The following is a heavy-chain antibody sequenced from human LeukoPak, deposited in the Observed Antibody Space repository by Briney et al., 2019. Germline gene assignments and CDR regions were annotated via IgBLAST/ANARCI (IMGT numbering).Heavy chain of an antibody. D-gene: IGHD1-26*01. CDR1: GFTFSSYSMN. CDR2: IYYSGST. J-gene: IGHJ4*02. Sequence: GSLRLSCAASGFTFSSYSMNWVRQAPGKGLEWIGSIYYSGSTYYNPSLKSRVTTSVDTSKNQLSLKLSSVTAADTAVYYCARLKWWELPLDYWGQGTLVTVSS. V-gene: IGHV4-39*01. CDR3: ARLKWWELPLDY.